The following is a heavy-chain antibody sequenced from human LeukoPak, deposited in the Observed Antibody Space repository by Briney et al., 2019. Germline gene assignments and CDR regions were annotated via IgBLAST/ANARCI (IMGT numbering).Heavy chain of an antibody. V-gene: IGHV3-21*01. D-gene: IGHD6-6*01. CDR3: ARDGSSIAARVDY. J-gene: IGHJ4*02. CDR1: GFTFSSYS. Sequence: GGSLRLSCAASGFTFSSYSMNWVRQAPGKGLDSVSSISSSSSYIYYADSVKGRFTISRDNAKNSLYLQMNSLRAEDTAVYYCARDGSSIAARVDYWGQGTLVTVSS. CDR2: ISSSSSYI.